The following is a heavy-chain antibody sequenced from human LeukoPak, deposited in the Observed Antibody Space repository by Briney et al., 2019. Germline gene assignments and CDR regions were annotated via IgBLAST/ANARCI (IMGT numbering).Heavy chain of an antibody. J-gene: IGHJ4*02. CDR3: ARYSGTYYVY. CDR1: GGSISNYY. D-gene: IGHD1-26*01. CDR2: IYYSGST. Sequence: SETLSLTCTVSGGSISNYYWSWIRQPPGKGLEWIGYIYYSGSTNYNASLKSRVIISVDTSKNQFPLNLSSVTAADTAVYYCARYSGTYYVYWGQGTLVTVSS. V-gene: IGHV4-59*01.